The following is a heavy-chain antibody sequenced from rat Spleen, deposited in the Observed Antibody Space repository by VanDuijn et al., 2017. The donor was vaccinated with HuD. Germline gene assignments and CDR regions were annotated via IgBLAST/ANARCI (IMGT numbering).Heavy chain of an antibody. D-gene: IGHD1-9*01. CDR2: ISYSGST. Sequence: EVQLQESGPGLVKPSQSLSLTCSVTGYSITSNYWGWIRKFPGNKMEWMGYISYSGSTSYNPSLKSRISITRDTSKNQFFLQVNSVTTEDTGTYYCTATYYGYISYSDYWGQGVMVTVSS. CDR3: TATYYGYISYSDY. V-gene: IGHV3-1*01. CDR1: GYSITSNY. J-gene: IGHJ2*01.